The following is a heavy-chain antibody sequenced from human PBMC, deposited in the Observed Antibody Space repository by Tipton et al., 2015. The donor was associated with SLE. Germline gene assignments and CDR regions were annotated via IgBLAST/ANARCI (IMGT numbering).Heavy chain of an antibody. D-gene: IGHD6-19*01. Sequence: TLSLTCTVSGGSISSSSYYWGWIRQPPGKGLEWIGSIHYSGSTYYNPSLKSRVTISVDTSKNQFSLKLSSVTAADTAVYYCAREYSSGWSYWGQGTLVTVSS. CDR1: GGSISSSSYY. CDR2: IHYSGST. V-gene: IGHV4-39*07. J-gene: IGHJ4*02. CDR3: AREYSSGWSY.